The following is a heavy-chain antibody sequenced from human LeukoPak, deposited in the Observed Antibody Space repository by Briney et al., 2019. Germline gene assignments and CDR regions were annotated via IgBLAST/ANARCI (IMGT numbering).Heavy chain of an antibody. Sequence: SGGSLRLSCAVSGFTFSSFAMTWVRQAPGKGLEWVANIKEDGSEKYYVDSVKGRFTISRDNAKSSLYLQMNSLRGEDTAVYYCARVGDYGDYRYYYFYYGMDVWGQGTTVTVSS. CDR2: IKEDGSEK. CDR3: ARVGDYGDYRYYYFYYGMDV. J-gene: IGHJ6*02. CDR1: GFTFSSFA. V-gene: IGHV3-7*01. D-gene: IGHD4-17*01.